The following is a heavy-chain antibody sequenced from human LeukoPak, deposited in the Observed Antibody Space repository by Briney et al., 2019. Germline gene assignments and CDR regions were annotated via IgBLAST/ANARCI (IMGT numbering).Heavy chain of an antibody. CDR2: IYYSGTT. CDR1: GGSISTYY. Sequence: PSETLSLTCTVSGGSISTYYWNWIRQPPGKGLEWIGYIYYSGTTNYNPSLKSRVSMSVDTSKNQFSLKLSSVTAADTAVYYCARWGILTGYYYYWGQGTLVTVSS. CDR3: ARWGILTGYYYY. D-gene: IGHD3-9*01. V-gene: IGHV4-59*08. J-gene: IGHJ4*02.